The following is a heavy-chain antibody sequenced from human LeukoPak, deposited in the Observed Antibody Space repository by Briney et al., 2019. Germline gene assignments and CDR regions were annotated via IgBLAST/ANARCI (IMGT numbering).Heavy chain of an antibody. CDR3: APHHYDSSAVFDY. CDR1: GFTFSSYA. J-gene: IGHJ4*02. D-gene: IGHD3-22*01. Sequence: GGSLRLSCAASGFTFSSYAMSWVRQAPGKGLEWVSAISGSGGSTYYADSVKGRFTISRDNSKNTLYPQMNSLRAEDTAVYYCAPHHYDSSAVFDYWGQGTLVTVSS. V-gene: IGHV3-23*01. CDR2: ISGSGGST.